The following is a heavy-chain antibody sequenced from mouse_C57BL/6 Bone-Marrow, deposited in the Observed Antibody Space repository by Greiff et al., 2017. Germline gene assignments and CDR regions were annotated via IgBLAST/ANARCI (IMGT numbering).Heavy chain of an antibody. CDR3: ARYHAMDY. J-gene: IGHJ4*01. V-gene: IGHV7-3*01. CDR1: GFTFTDYY. Sequence: EVQRVESGGGLVQPGGSLSLSCAASGFTFTDYYMSWVRQPPGKALEWLGFIRNKSNGYTTEYSASVTGRFTISRDNSQSILYLQMNALRAEDSATYYCARYHAMDYWGQGTTVTVSS. CDR2: IRNKSNGYTT.